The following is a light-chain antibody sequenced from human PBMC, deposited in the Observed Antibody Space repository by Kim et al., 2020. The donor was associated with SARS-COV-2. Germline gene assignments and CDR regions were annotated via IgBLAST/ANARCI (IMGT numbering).Light chain of an antibody. V-gene: IGKV3-15*01. CDR2: AAS. CDR3: QQYNYWWT. CDR1: QSVRSD. Sequence: SVSAGEGTTLSCRASQSVRSDLAWYQQKPGQAPSLLIFAASARATGIPARFSGSGSGTEFTLTISSLQSEDSAVYYCQQYNYWWTFGQGTKVDIK. J-gene: IGKJ1*01.